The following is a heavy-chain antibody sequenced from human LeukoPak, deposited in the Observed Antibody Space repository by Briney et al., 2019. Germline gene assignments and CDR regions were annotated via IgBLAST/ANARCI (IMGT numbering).Heavy chain of an antibody. CDR1: GFTFSSYA. CDR2: IYSGDRT. V-gene: IGHV3-53*01. D-gene: IGHD3-10*02. Sequence: GGSLRLSCAASGFTFSSYAMSWVRQAPGKGLEWVSVIYSGDRTNYADSVKGRFTISRDNSKNTLSLQMNTLGADDTAMYYCASGFYYDRGALDIWGQGTMVIVSS. CDR3: ASGFYYDRGALDI. J-gene: IGHJ3*02.